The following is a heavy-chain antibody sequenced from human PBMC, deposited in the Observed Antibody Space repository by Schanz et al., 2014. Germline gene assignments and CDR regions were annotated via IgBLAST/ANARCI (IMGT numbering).Heavy chain of an antibody. V-gene: IGHV3-23*04. Sequence: EEQLVESGGGLVQPGGSLRLSCAASGFTFSSYAMSWVRQAPGKGLEWVSAISGSGGSTYYADSVKGRFTISRDNSKNTLYLQMNSLRSEDTAVYYCAASSGWHPSTDYWGQGTLVTVSS. CDR1: GFTFSSYA. D-gene: IGHD6-19*01. CDR3: AASSGWHPSTDY. CDR2: ISGSGGST. J-gene: IGHJ4*02.